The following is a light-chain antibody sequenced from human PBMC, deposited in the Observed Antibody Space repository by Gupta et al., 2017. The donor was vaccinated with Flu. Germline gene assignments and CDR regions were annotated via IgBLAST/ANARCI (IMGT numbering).Light chain of an antibody. Sequence: DIVMSQSPDSLAVSLGARATINCKSSQSVLYSSNNKNYLAWYQQKPGQPPKLLIYWASTRESGVPDRFSGSGSGTDFTLTISSLQAEDVAVYYCQQYYRTPWTFGQGTKVEI. V-gene: IGKV4-1*01. CDR1: QSVLYSSNNKNY. J-gene: IGKJ1*01. CDR2: WAS. CDR3: QQYYRTPWT.